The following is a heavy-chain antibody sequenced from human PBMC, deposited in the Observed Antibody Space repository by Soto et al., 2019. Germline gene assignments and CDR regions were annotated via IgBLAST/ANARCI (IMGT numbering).Heavy chain of an antibody. V-gene: IGHV1-2*04. CDR3: ARDRRILTGYWMDV. D-gene: IGHD3-9*01. Sequence: QVQLVQSGAEVKKPGASVKVSCKASGYTFTGYYMHWVRQAPGQGLEWMGWINPNSGGTNYAQKFKGWVTXXRXTXXSTAYMELSRLRSDDTAVYYCARDRRILTGYWMDVWGQGTTVTVSS. J-gene: IGHJ6*02. CDR2: INPNSGGT. CDR1: GYTFTGYY.